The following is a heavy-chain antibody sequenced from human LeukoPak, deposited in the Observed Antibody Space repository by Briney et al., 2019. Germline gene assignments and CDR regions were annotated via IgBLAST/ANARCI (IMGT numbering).Heavy chain of an antibody. J-gene: IGHJ5*02. Sequence: GGCLRLACAPSGFTFDDYGMKSVRQPRGGGRGSVPCINWKGGSTRYADSVRGRFTISRDNAKNSLYLQMNSLRAEDTALYHCARGPYAVYCADGLCYYWALCDPWRQGTLDSVSS. CDR2: INWKGGST. CDR1: GFTFDDYG. CDR3: ARGPYAVYCADGLCYYWALCDP. D-gene: IGHD2-8*01. V-gene: IGHV3-20*01.